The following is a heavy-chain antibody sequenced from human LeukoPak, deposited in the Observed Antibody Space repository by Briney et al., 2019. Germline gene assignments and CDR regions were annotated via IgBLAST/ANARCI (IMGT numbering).Heavy chain of an antibody. D-gene: IGHD6-6*01. Sequence: GGSLRLSCAASGFTFSSYAMHWVRQAPGKGLEWVAVISYDGSNKYYADSVKGRFTISRDNSKNTLYLQMNSLRAEDTAVYYCARDRHWYWGQGTLVTVSS. CDR3: ARDRHWY. CDR1: GFTFSSYA. V-gene: IGHV3-30-3*01. J-gene: IGHJ4*02. CDR2: ISYDGSNK.